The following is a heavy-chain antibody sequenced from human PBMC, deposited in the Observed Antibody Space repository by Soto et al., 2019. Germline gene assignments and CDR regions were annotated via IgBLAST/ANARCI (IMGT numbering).Heavy chain of an antibody. CDR2: INPSGGST. CDR3: AREDKGGYYYYGMDV. D-gene: IGHD3-16*01. V-gene: IGHV1-46*01. J-gene: IGHJ6*02. CDR1: GYTFTSYY. Sequence: QVQLVQSGAEVKKPGASVKVSCKASGYTFTSYYMHWVRQAPGQGLEWMGIINPSGGSTSYAQKFQGRVTMTRDTSTSTGYMELSSLRSEDTAVYYCAREDKGGYYYYGMDVWGQGTTVTVSS.